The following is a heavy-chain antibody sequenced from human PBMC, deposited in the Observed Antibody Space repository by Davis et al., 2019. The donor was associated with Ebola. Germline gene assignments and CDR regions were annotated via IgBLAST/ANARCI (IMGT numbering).Heavy chain of an antibody. D-gene: IGHD3-3*01. J-gene: IGHJ6*04. CDR1: GFTFSDFY. CDR3: AKSGLSFGVVKYHYGMDV. V-gene: IGHV3-11*03. CDR2: ISGNTRYT. Sequence: GESLKISCAASGFTFSDFYLIWIRQAPGKGLEWISYISGNTRYTNYADSVKGRFTISRDNSKKTLYLQMNSLRAKDTAVYYCAKSGLSFGVVKYHYGMDVWGKGTTVTVSS.